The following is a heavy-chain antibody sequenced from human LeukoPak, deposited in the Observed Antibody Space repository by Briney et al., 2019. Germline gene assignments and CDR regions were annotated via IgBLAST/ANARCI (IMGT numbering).Heavy chain of an antibody. D-gene: IGHD1-26*01. CDR3: ARGQYSGSYSADY. CDR2: ISSSSSYI. J-gene: IGHJ4*02. V-gene: IGHV3-21*01. Sequence: GGSLRLSCAASGFTFSSYSMNWVRQAPGKGLEWVSSISSSSSYIYYADSVKGRFTISRDNAKNSLYLHMNSLRAEDTAVYYCARGQYSGSYSADYWGQGTLVTVSS. CDR1: GFTFSSYS.